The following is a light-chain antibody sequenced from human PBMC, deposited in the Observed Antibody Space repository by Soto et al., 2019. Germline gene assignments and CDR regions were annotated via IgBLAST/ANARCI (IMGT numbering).Light chain of an antibody. Sequence: DIVMTQSPDSLAVSLGERATINCKSSQSVLYISNNKHYLAWYQQKPGQPPKLLIYWASTRESGVPDRFSGSGSGTDFTLTISSLQAEDVAVYYCQQYYSTPWTFGQGTKVEIK. J-gene: IGKJ1*01. V-gene: IGKV4-1*01. CDR3: QQYYSTPWT. CDR2: WAS. CDR1: QSVLYISNNKHY.